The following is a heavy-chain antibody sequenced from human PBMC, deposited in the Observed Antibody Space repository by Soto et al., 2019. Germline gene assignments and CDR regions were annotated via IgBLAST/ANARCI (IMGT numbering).Heavy chain of an antibody. CDR3: ARDEQPQEFYYYYGMDV. CDR1: GDGVSSNSAA. V-gene: IGHV6-1*01. D-gene: IGHD6-13*01. CDR2: TYYRSKWYN. J-gene: IGHJ6*04. Sequence: PSQTLSLTCAISGDGVSSNSAAWNWIRQSPSRGLEWLGRTYYRSKWYNDYAVSVKSRITINPDTSKNQFSLQLNSVTPEDTAVYYCARDEQPQEFYYYYGMDVWGEGTTVPVSS.